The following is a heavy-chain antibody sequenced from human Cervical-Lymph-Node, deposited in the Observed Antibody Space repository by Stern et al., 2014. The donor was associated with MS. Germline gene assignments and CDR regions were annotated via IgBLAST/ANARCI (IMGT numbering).Heavy chain of an antibody. D-gene: IGHD5-24*01. CDR2: IKEDGGEE. J-gene: IGHJ6*02. V-gene: IGHV3-7*01. Sequence: EMQLVESGGGLVQPGGSLTLSCAASGFTFSSYWMGWVRQAPGKGLEWVAFIKEDGGEEYFVDSVRGRFTISRDNAKNSLYLQMNSLRAEDSAVYYCVRDRGSRTGMDVWGQGTTVTVSS. CDR1: GFTFSSYW. CDR3: VRDRGSRTGMDV.